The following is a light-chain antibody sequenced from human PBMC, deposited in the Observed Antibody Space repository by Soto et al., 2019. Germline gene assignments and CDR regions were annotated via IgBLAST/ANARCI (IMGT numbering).Light chain of an antibody. CDR3: HQYHKVPYT. J-gene: IGKJ2*01. V-gene: IGKV1-5*03. Sequence: DIQMTQSPSTLSASVEDRVTITCRASQSISAWLAWYQQKPGKAPKLLVYKASTLETGVPSRFSGSGSGTEFTLTISSLQPDDFATYYCHQYHKVPYTFGQGTKLEIK. CDR2: KAS. CDR1: QSISAW.